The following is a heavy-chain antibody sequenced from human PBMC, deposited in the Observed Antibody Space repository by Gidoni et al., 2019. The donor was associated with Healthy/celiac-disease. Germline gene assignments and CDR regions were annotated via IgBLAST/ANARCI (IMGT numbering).Heavy chain of an antibody. D-gene: IGHD6-13*01. CDR3: AGPLTSSSWTAFDI. V-gene: IGHV4-34*01. CDR2: INHSGST. J-gene: IGHJ3*02. Sequence: QVQLQQWGAGLLKPSETLSLTCAVYGGSFSGYYWSWIRQPPGKGLEWIGEINHSGSTNYNPSLKSRVTISVDTSKNQFSLKLSSVTAADTAVYYCAGPLTSSSWTAFDIWGQGTMVTVSS. CDR1: GGSFSGYY.